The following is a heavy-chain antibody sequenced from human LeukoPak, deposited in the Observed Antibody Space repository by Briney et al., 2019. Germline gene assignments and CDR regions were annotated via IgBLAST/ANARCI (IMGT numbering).Heavy chain of an antibody. Sequence: PSETLSLTCAVSGGSFSGYYWSWIRQPPGKGLEWIGEINHSGSTNYNPSLKSRVTISVDTSKNQFSLKLSSVTAADTAVYYCARGRKPFDYWGQGTLVTVSS. J-gene: IGHJ4*02. V-gene: IGHV4-34*01. CDR3: ARGRKPFDY. CDR1: GGSFSGYY. CDR2: INHSGST.